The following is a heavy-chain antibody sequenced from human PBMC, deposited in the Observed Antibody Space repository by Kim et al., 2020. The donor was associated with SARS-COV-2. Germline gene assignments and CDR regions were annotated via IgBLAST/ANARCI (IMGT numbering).Heavy chain of an antibody. J-gene: IGHJ4*02. CDR3: ARSLGGRIVVVIRNYFDY. CDR2: ISAYNGNT. CDR1: GYTFTSYG. D-gene: IGHD3-22*01. Sequence: ASVKVSCKASGYTFTSYGISWVRQAPGQGLEWMGWISAYNGNTNYAQKLQGRVTMTTDTSTSTAYMELRSLRSDDTAVYYCARSLGGRIVVVIRNYFDYWGQGTLVTVSS. V-gene: IGHV1-18*01.